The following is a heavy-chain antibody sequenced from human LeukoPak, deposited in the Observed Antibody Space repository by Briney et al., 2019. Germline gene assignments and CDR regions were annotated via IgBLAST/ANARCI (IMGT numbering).Heavy chain of an antibody. Sequence: GASVKVSCKASGGTFSSYTISWVRQAPGQGLEWMGRIIPILGIANYAQKFQGRVTITADKSTSTACMELSSLRSEDTAVYYCARDLGSVGNYNWFDPWGQGTLVTVSS. J-gene: IGHJ5*02. CDR3: ARDLGSVGNYNWFDP. D-gene: IGHD3-10*01. CDR2: IIPILGIA. V-gene: IGHV1-69*04. CDR1: GGTFSSYT.